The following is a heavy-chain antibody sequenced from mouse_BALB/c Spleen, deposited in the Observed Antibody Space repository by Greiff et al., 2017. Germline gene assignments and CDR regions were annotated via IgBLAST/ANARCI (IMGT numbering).Heavy chain of an antibody. V-gene: IGHV1-54*01. CDR2: INPGSGGT. J-gene: IGHJ3*01. CDR3: AIEGGATMITSFFY. Sequence: QVQLQQSGAELVRPGTSVKVSCKASGYAFTNYLIEWVKQRPGQGLEWIGVINPGSGGTNYNEKFKGKATLTADKSSSTAYMQLSSLTSDDSAVYFCAIEGGATMITSFFYWGQGTLVTVSA. CDR1: GYAFTNYL. D-gene: IGHD2-4*01.